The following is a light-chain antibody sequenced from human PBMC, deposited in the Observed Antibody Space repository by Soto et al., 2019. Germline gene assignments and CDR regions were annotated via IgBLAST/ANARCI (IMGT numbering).Light chain of an antibody. CDR3: QQYYSFPLT. Sequence: DIQMTQSPSSVSASVGDSVTITIRASQCVSDWVAWYQQKPGEAPKLLIYGSSSLLSGVPPRFSGTRSGTDFTLTISSLQPEDFATYYCQQYYSFPLTFGGGTKVDIK. J-gene: IGKJ4*01. CDR1: QCVSDW. CDR2: GSS. V-gene: IGKV1-12*01.